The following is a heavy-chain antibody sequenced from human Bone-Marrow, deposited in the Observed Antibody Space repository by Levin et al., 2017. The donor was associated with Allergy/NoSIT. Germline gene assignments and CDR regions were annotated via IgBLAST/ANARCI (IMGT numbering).Heavy chain of an antibody. Sequence: SETLSLTCAVSGYSISDAYYWGWIRQPPGKGLEWIASVFHTGSTYYNLSLRSRVTISLDSSKNQFSLTLSSVTAADTAIYYCARDQSGDADIPFDIWGQGTMVTVSS. D-gene: IGHD4-17*01. V-gene: IGHV4-38-2*02. CDR1: GYSISDAYY. CDR3: ARDQSGDADIPFDI. J-gene: IGHJ3*02. CDR2: VFHTGST.